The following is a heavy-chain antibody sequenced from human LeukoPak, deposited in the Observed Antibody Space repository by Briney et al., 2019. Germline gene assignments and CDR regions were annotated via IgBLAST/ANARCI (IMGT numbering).Heavy chain of an antibody. CDR2: ISYDGSNK. D-gene: IGHD6-19*01. CDR1: GFTFSSYA. CDR3: ARAEQWLAFFDY. J-gene: IGHJ4*02. Sequence: GGSLRLSCAASGFTFSSYAMHWVRQAPGKGLEWVAVISYDGSNKYYADSVKGRFTISRDNSKNTLYLQMNSLRAEDTAVYYCARAEQWLAFFDYWGQGTLVTVSS. V-gene: IGHV3-30-3*01.